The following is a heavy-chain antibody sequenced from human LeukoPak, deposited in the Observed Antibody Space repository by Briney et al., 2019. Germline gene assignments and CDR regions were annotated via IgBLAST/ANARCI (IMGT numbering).Heavy chain of an antibody. CDR1: GFTFSSYN. V-gene: IGHV3-23*01. Sequence: PGGSLRLSCAASGFTFSSYNMNWVRQAPGKGLEWVATISGSGGRTYYADSVKGRFTVSRDNSKNTLYLEVNSLRAEDTAVYYCAKDKGVGSYSSLDYWGQGTLVIVSS. J-gene: IGHJ4*02. CDR3: AKDKGVGSYSSLDY. CDR2: ISGSGGRT. D-gene: IGHD1-26*01.